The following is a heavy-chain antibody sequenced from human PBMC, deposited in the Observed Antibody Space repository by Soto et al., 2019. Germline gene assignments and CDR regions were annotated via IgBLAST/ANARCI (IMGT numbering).Heavy chain of an antibody. J-gene: IGHJ3*01. CDR1: GFSVTSNKW. V-gene: IGHV4-4*02. Sequence: QVQLQESGPGLVKPSGTLSLTCTVSGFSVTSNKWWSWGRQSPGKSLEWIGEIDHSGASYHNSAFSGRVTISMDKSKNQISLIMTSVSAADTAVYFCVRESRYCTDGGCSSMRDAFDVWGRGTLVTVSS. D-gene: IGHD2-8*01. CDR2: IDHSGAS. CDR3: VRESRYCTDGGCSSMRDAFDV.